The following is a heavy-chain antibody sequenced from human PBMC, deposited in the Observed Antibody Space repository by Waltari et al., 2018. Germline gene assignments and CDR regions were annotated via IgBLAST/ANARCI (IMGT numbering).Heavy chain of an antibody. V-gene: IGHV4-39*01. CDR2: TSNSVPT. CDR1: GGSMHSTSFF. CDR3: ARQSVLRWFEAPHPNWFDP. J-gene: IGHJ5*02. Sequence: QLQLRESGPGLVKPSETLSLTCSVSGGSMHSTSFFWAWIRQPPGKGLEWMTTTSNSVPTDYVPSLKRRVTIAVDASKRQLSRRLTSLTAADTAVYFCARQSVLRWFEAPHPNWFDPWGQGTLVTVSS. D-gene: IGHD3-10*01.